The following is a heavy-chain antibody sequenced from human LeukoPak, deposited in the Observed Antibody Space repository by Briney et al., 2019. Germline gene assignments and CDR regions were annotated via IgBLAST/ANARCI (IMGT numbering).Heavy chain of an antibody. CDR2: INPNSGGT. V-gene: IGHV1-2*02. CDR3: ARVRYYYDSSGYYDLGY. D-gene: IGHD3-22*01. CDR1: GYTFTGYY. Sequence: ASVKVSCKASGYTFTGYYMHWVRQAPGQGLEWMGWINPNSGGTNYAQKFQGRVTMTRDTSISTAYMELSRLRSDDTAVYYCARVRYYYDSSGYYDLGYWGQGTLVTVSS. J-gene: IGHJ4*02.